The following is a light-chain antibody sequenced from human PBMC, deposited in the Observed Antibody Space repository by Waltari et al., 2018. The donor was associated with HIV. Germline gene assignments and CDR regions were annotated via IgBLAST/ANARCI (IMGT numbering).Light chain of an antibody. CDR1: NSDVGRYNY. V-gene: IGLV2-11*01. CDR3: CSYTGSIPFV. CDR2: DVS. J-gene: IGLJ1*01. Sequence: QSALTQPRSVSGSLGQSVTISCTGTNSDVGRYNYVSWFQQHPGKAPKLMMYDVSKRPSGCPDRVSGSKSGNTASLTISGIQAEDEADYYCCSYTGSIPFVFGSGTKLTVL.